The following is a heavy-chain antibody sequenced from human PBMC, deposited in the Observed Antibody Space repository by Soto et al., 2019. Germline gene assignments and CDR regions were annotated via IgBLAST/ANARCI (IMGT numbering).Heavy chain of an antibody. CDR3: VKDRDSNSWPSRDV. V-gene: IGHV1-18*01. Sequence: ASVKVSCKTSGYAFTRNGISWVRQAPGQGLEWMGWISPKSGSIKYAQKFQGRVIMTTDTSTSTAYMELRSLRSDDTAVYYCVKDRDSNSWPSRDVWGPGTTVTVSS. CDR1: GYAFTRNG. D-gene: IGHD3-22*01. CDR2: ISPKSGSI. J-gene: IGHJ6*02.